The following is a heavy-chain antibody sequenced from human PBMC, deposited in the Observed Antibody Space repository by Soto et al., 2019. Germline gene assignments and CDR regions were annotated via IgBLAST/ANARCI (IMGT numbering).Heavy chain of an antibody. D-gene: IGHD2-15*01. CDR1: GGSISSGDDY. Sequence: QVQLQESGPGLVKPSQTLSLTCTVSGGSISSGDDYWSWIRQPPGKGLEWIGHIYYTGSTYYNPSLKSRVTLSVYTSKNQFSLKLSSVTAADTAVYYCARTHRVVVVVATPYWFDPWGQGTLVTVSA. CDR3: ARTHRVVVVVATPYWFDP. CDR2: IYYTGST. J-gene: IGHJ5*02. V-gene: IGHV4-30-4*01.